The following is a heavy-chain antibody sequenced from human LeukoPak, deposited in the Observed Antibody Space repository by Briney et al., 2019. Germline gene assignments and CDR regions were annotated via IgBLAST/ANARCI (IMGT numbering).Heavy chain of an antibody. Sequence: ASVKVSCKASGGTFSSYAIIWVRQAPGQGLEWMGRIIPILGIANYAQKFQGRVTITADKSTSTAYMELSSLRSEDTAVYYCARETSPWGGRGRFSNWFDPWGQGTLVTVSS. CDR3: ARETSPWGGRGRFSNWFDP. CDR1: GGTFSSYA. V-gene: IGHV1-69*04. D-gene: IGHD3-16*01. CDR2: IIPILGIA. J-gene: IGHJ5*02.